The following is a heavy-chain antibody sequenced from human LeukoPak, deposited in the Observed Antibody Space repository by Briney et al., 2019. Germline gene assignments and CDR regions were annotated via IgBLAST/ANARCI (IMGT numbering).Heavy chain of an antibody. Sequence: PSETLSLTCTVSGGSISSYYWSWIRQPAGKGLEWIGRIYTSGSTNYNPSLKSRVTMSVDTSKNQFSLKLSSVTAADTAVYYCARLRRDISGLYYFDYWGQGTLVTVSS. V-gene: IGHV4-4*07. CDR1: GGSISSYY. CDR2: IYTSGST. J-gene: IGHJ4*02. CDR3: ARLRRDISGLYYFDY. D-gene: IGHD3-9*01.